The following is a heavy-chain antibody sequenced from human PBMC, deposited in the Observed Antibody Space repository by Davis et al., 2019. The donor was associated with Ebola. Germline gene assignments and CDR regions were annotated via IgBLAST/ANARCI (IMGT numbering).Heavy chain of an antibody. V-gene: IGHV3-23*01. D-gene: IGHD6-19*01. CDR3: AKASRQWQQFDY. J-gene: IGHJ4*02. CDR2: ISGSGGST. Sequence: GESLKISCAASGFTFSNAWMSWVRQAPGKGLEWVSAISGSGGSTYYADSVKGRFTISRDNSKNTLYLQMNSLRAEDTAVYYCAKASRQWQQFDYWGQGTLVTVSS. CDR1: GFTFSNAW.